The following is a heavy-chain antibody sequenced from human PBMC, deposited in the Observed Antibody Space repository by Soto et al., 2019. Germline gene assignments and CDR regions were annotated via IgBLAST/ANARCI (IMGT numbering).Heavy chain of an antibody. CDR1: GGSISSYY. J-gene: IGHJ6*03. D-gene: IGHD3-3*01. CDR2: IYYSGST. Sequence: SETLSLTCTVSGGSISSYYWSWIRQPPGKGLEWIGYIYYSGSTNYNPSLKSRVTISVDTSKNQFSLKLSSVTAADTAVYYCARDISHYDFWSGYSYYYMDVWGKGTTVTVSS. V-gene: IGHV4-59*01. CDR3: ARDISHYDFWSGYSYYYMDV.